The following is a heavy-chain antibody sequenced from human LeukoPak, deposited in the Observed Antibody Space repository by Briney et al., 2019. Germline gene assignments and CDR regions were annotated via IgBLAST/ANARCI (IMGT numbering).Heavy chain of an antibody. D-gene: IGHD6-13*01. CDR3: ARVAGIAAAGTWAFDI. Sequence: SETLSLTCAVYGGSFSGYYWSWIRQPPGKGLEWIGEINHSGSTNYNPSLTSRVTISVDTSKNQFSLKLSSVTAADTAVYYCARVAGIAAAGTWAFDIWGQGTMVTVSS. V-gene: IGHV4-34*01. CDR2: INHSGST. J-gene: IGHJ3*02. CDR1: GGSFSGYY.